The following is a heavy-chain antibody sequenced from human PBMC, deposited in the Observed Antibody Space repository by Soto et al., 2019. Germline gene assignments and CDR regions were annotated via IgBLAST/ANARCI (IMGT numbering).Heavy chain of an antibody. J-gene: IGHJ5*02. CDR1: GFPVSGYS. V-gene: IGHV3-30*04. Sequence: QVQVVESGGGVVQPGRSLRLSCAASGFPVSGYSMHWVRQAPGKGLEWVALISYDGRNTDYADSVKGRFTISRDDSKNTLYLQMNGLRAEDTAVYYCVRCWGTGDGSNLGYNWFDPWGQGTLVTVSS. D-gene: IGHD1-1*01. CDR2: ISYDGRNT. CDR3: VRCWGTGDGSNLGYNWFDP.